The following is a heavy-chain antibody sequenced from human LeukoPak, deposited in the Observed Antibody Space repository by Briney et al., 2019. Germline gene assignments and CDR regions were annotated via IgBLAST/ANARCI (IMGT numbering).Heavy chain of an antibody. V-gene: IGHV3-30-3*01. Sequence: PGGSLRLSCAASGFTFSSCAMHWVRQAPGKGLEWVAVISYDGSNKYYADSVKGRFTISRDNSKNTLYLQMNSLRAEDTAVYYCAKGVGAVAGNNDAFDIWGQGTMVTVSS. CDR2: ISYDGSNK. D-gene: IGHD6-19*01. CDR1: GFTFSSCA. CDR3: AKGVGAVAGNNDAFDI. J-gene: IGHJ3*02.